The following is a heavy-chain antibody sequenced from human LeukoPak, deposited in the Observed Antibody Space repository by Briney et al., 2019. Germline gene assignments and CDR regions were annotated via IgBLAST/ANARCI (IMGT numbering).Heavy chain of an antibody. CDR2: IYADGSS. CDR1: GGSVGSDYSY. Sequence: TSSETLSLTCTVSGGSVGSDYSYWNWIRQPAGKGLEWIGRIYADGSSTYNPSLKSRVTILVDTSKNQFSLRLSSMTAADTAVYYCARGYYYRTWGLGTLVTVST. J-gene: IGHJ4*02. CDR3: ARGYYYRT. V-gene: IGHV4-61*02. D-gene: IGHD3-10*01.